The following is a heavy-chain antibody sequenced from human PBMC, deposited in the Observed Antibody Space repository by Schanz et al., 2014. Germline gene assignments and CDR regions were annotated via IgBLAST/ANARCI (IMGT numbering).Heavy chain of an antibody. D-gene: IGHD1-1*01. CDR1: GFTFSSYA. CDR3: AKIERNED. V-gene: IGHV3-21*04. J-gene: IGHJ4*02. Sequence: EVQLMESGGGLVKPGGSLRLSCAASGFTFSSYAMSWVRQAPGKGLEWVSYVSRSTPDIYYADSVKGRFTISRDNAKNSLYLEMNSLRAEDTAVYFCAKIERNEDWGQGTLVTVSS. CDR2: VSRSTPDI.